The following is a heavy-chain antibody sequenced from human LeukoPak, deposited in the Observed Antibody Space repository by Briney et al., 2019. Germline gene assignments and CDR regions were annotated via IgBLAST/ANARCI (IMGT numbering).Heavy chain of an antibody. Sequence: SETLSLTCTVSGGSISAYYWTWIRQPPGKGLEWIGYIYYSGSTNYNPSLKSRVAISVDTSKNQFSLELSSVTAADTAVYYCATIAGSSSYWGQGTLVTVSS. CDR3: ATIAGSSSY. CDR1: GGSISAYY. D-gene: IGHD6-6*01. CDR2: IYYSGST. J-gene: IGHJ4*02. V-gene: IGHV4-59*08.